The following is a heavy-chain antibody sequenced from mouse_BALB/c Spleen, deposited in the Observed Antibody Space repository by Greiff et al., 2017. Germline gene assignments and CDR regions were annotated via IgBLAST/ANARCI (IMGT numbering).Heavy chain of an antibody. Sequence: EVKLMESGAELVKPGASVKLSCTASGFNIKDTYMHWVKQRPEQGLEWIGRIDPANGNTKYDPKFQGKATITADTSSNTAYLQLSSLTSEDTAVYYCARSRYCFDVWGAGTTVTVSS. CDR2: IDPANGNT. J-gene: IGHJ1*01. D-gene: IGHD2-14*01. CDR1: GFNIKDTY. CDR3: ARSRYCFDV. V-gene: IGHV14-3*02.